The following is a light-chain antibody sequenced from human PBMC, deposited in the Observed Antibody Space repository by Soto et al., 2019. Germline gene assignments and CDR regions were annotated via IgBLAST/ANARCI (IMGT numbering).Light chain of an antibody. CDR1: SSDVGGYNY. CDR2: EVS. V-gene: IGLV2-14*01. CDR3: SSYTSSSILV. Sequence: QSALTQPASVSGSPGQSITISCTGTSSDVGGYNYVSWYQQHPGKAPKLLIYEVSNRPSGVSNRFSGSKSGNTASLTISGRQAEDEADYYCSSYTSSSILVFGGGTKVTVL. J-gene: IGLJ2*01.